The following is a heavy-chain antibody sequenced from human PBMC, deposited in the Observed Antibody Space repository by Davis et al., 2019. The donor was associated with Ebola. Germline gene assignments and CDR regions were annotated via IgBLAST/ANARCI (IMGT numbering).Heavy chain of an antibody. Sequence: SETLSLTCTVSGGSISSYYWSWIRKPPGKGLEWIGYIYYSGSTNYNPSLKSRVTISVDTSKNQFSLKLSSVTAADTAVYYCARGTIFGVVRYYYYGMDVWGQGTTVTVSS. D-gene: IGHD3-3*01. CDR1: GGSISSYY. CDR3: ARGTIFGVVRYYYYGMDV. J-gene: IGHJ6*02. V-gene: IGHV4-59*12. CDR2: IYYSGST.